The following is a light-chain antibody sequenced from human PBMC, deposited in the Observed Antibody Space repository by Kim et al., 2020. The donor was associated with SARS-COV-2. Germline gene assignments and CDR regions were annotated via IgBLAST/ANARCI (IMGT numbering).Light chain of an antibody. Sequence: SASVGDSVSITCRATQSVSNNLNWYQQRPGKAPRLLIYGASTLQSGVPSRFSGSGSGTGFTLTISSLQPEDFASYYCQQTFSTQYSFGQGTKLEIK. CDR2: GAS. V-gene: IGKV1-39*01. CDR3: QQTFSTQYS. CDR1: QSVSNN. J-gene: IGKJ2*03.